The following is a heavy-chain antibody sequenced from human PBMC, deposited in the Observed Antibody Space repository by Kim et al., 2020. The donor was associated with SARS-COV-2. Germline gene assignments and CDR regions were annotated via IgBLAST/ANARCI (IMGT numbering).Heavy chain of an antibody. J-gene: IGHJ4*02. Sequence: RVTISVDTSKNQFSLKLSSVTAADTAVYYCARGLILQWLVRGPAGSPIDYWGQGTLVTVSS. V-gene: IGHV4-34*01. D-gene: IGHD6-19*01. CDR3: ARGLILQWLVRGPAGSPIDY.